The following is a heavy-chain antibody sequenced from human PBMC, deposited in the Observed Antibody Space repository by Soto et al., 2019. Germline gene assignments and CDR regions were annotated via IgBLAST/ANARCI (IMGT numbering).Heavy chain of an antibody. V-gene: IGHV3-21*01. D-gene: IGHD6-19*01. CDR2: ISSSSSYI. CDR3: ASTIAVAGTTHLFDY. Sequence: GGSLRLSCAASGFTFSSYSMNWVRQAPGKGLEWVSSISSSSSYIHYADSVKGRFTISRDNAKNSLYLQMNSLRAEDTAVYYCASTIAVAGTTHLFDYWGQGTLVTVSS. CDR1: GFTFSSYS. J-gene: IGHJ4*02.